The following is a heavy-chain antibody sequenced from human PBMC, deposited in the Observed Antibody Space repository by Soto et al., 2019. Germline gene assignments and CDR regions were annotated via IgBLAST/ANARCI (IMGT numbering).Heavy chain of an antibody. D-gene: IGHD5-18*01. J-gene: IGHJ6*03. Sequence: GGSLRLSCAASGFTFSSYGMHWVRQAPGKGLEWVAVIWYDGSNKYYADSVKGRFTISRDNSKNKLYLQMNSLRAEDTAVYYCARDTPSWAGIQLVWYYYYMDVWGKGTTVTVSS. V-gene: IGHV3-33*01. CDR1: GFTFSSYG. CDR2: IWYDGSNK. CDR3: ARDTPSWAGIQLVWYYYYMDV.